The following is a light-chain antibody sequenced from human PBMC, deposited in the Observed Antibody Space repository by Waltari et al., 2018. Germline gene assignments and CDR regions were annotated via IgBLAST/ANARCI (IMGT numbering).Light chain of an antibody. J-gene: IGKJ1*01. V-gene: IGKV3-20*01. CDR3: QNHERLPAM. CDR1: QSISRY. Sequence: EIVWTQAPGTLSLSPGERPTLSCRASQSISRYLAWYQQKPGQAPRLLIYAASSRATGIPDRFSGSGSGTDFSLTISRLEPEDFAVYYCQNHERLPAMFGQGTKVEIK. CDR2: AAS.